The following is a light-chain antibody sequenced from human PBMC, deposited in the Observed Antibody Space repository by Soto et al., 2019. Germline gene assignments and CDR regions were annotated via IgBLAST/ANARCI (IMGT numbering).Light chain of an antibody. CDR1: SSNIGANCD. CDR3: QSYDSSLSGYV. J-gene: IGLJ1*01. V-gene: IGLV1-40*01. CDR2: ANS. Sequence: QSVLTQPPSVSGAPGQRVTISCTGSSSNIGANCDVHWYQQLPGTAPKLLIYANSNRPSGVPGRFSGSKSGTSASLAITGLQAEDEADYYCQSYDSSLSGYVFGAGTKLTVL.